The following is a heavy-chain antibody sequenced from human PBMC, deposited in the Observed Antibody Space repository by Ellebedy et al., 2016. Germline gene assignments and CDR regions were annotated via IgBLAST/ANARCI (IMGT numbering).Heavy chain of an antibody. V-gene: IGHV3-23*01. CDR1: GFTFSSYA. D-gene: IGHD2-21*01. CDR3: AKAYSPATLDAFDI. Sequence: GESLKISXAASGFTFSSYAMSWVRQAPGKGLEWVSAISGSGGSTYYADSVKGRFTISRDNSKNTLYLQMNSLRAEDTAVYYCAKAYSPATLDAFDIWGQGTMVTVSS. CDR2: ISGSGGST. J-gene: IGHJ3*02.